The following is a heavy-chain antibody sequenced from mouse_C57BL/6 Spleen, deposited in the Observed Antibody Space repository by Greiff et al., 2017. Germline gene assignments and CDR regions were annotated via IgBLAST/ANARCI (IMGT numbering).Heavy chain of an antibody. CDR3: AREGNLLLRFYAMDY. J-gene: IGHJ4*01. D-gene: IGHD1-1*01. Sequence: VQLQESDAELVKPGASVKISCKVSGYTFTDHTIHWMKQRPEQGLEWIGYIYPRDGSTKYNEKFKGKATLTADKSSSTAYMQLNSLTSEDSAVYFCAREGNLLLRFYAMDYWGQGTSVTVSS. CDR2: IYPRDGST. CDR1: GYTFTDHT. V-gene: IGHV1-78*01.